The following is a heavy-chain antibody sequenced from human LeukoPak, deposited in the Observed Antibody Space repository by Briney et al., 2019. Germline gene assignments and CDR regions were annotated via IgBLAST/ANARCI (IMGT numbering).Heavy chain of an antibody. Sequence: SVKVSCKTSGGTFSSYAVSWVRQAPGQGLEWMGGIIPIFGTTNYAQKFQGRVTMTRDTSTSTVYMELSSLRSEDTAVYYCARVPYGGGWYYFDYWGQGTLVTVSS. CDR1: GGTFSSYA. CDR2: IIPIFGTT. V-gene: IGHV1-69*05. D-gene: IGHD6-19*01. J-gene: IGHJ4*02. CDR3: ARVPYGGGWYYFDY.